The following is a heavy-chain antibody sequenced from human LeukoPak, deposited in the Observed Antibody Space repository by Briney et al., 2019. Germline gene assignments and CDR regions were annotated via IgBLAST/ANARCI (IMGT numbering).Heavy chain of an antibody. CDR2: ISSSSSTI. D-gene: IGHD3-22*01. J-gene: IGHJ3*02. CDR3: ARSAKSRYYYDSSGYYSNAFDI. Sequence: GGSLRLSCAASGFTFSSYSMNWVRQAPGKGLEWVSYISSSSSTIYYADSVKGRFTISRDNAKNSLYLQMNSLRAEDTAVYYCARSAKSRYYYDSSGYYSNAFDIWGQGTMVTVSS. V-gene: IGHV3-48*01. CDR1: GFTFSSYS.